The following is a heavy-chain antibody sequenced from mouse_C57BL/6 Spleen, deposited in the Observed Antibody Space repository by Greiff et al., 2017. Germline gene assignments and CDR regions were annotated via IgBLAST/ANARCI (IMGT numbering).Heavy chain of an antibody. D-gene: IGHD2-1*01. Sequence: VQLQQSGAELVRPGASVTLSCKASGYTFTDYEMHWVKQTPVHGLEWIGAIDPETGGTAYNQKFKGKAILTADKSSSTAYMELRSLTSEDSAVYYCTKGYYGNLYAMDYWGQGTSVTVSS. CDR3: TKGYYGNLYAMDY. J-gene: IGHJ4*01. CDR2: IDPETGGT. CDR1: GYTFTDYE. V-gene: IGHV1-15*01.